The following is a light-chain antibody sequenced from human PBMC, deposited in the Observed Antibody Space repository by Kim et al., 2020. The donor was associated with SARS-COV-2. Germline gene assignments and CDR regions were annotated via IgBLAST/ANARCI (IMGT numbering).Light chain of an antibody. J-gene: IGKJ4*01. V-gene: IGKV3-20*01. CDR1: QSVTSSD. CDR2: DAS. CDR3: QQYDTSPLT. Sequence: SPGERATLSCRASQSVTSSDVAWYQRTPGQTPILLIDDASISAAVIPGWFSGSGARADFTLTISVLPPEDFAVYCCQQYDTSPLTFGGGTKVDIK.